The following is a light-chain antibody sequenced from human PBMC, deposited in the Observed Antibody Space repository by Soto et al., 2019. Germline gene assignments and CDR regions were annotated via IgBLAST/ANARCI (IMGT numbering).Light chain of an antibody. CDR3: QQLNTYPIT. Sequence: SHFTQSPSSLSASVGDRVTITCRASQGISSYLAWYQQKPGKAPKLLIYGASTLEGGVPFRFSGSGSGTDFTLIISSVQPEDFATYYCQQLNTYPITFGQGTRLEIK. CDR2: GAS. V-gene: IGKV1-9*01. J-gene: IGKJ5*01. CDR1: QGISSY.